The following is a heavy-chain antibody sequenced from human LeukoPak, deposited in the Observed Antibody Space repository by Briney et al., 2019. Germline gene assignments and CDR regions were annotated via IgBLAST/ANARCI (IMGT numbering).Heavy chain of an antibody. CDR1: GFTFSSYA. V-gene: IGHV3-64*01. CDR3: ARDSLLYYDILTGPPVGYMDV. CDR2: ISSNGGST. Sequence: PGGSLRLSCAASGFTFSSYAMHWVRQAPGKGLEYVSAISSNGGSTYYANSVKGRFTISRDNSKNTLYLQMGSLRAEDMAVYYCARDSLLYYDILTGPPVGYMDVWGKGTTVTVSS. D-gene: IGHD3-9*01. J-gene: IGHJ6*03.